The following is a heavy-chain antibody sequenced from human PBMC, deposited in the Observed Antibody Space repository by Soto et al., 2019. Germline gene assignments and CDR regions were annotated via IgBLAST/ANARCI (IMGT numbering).Heavy chain of an antibody. CDR3: AKDPTYYYGSGSYYDY. J-gene: IGHJ4*02. Sequence: GGSLRLSWAASGFTFSSYAMSWVRQAPGKGLEWVSAISGSVGSTNNADSAKGRFTISRDNSKNTLYLQVNSLRAEDTAVYYCAKDPTYYYGSGSYYDYWGQGTLVTVSS. CDR1: GFTFSSYA. V-gene: IGHV3-23*01. CDR2: ISGSVGST. D-gene: IGHD3-10*01.